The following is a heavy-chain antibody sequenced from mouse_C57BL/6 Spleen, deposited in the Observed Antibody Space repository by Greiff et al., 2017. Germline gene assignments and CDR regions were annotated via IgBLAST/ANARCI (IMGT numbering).Heavy chain of an antibody. J-gene: IGHJ3*01. Sequence: VQLQQSGPELVKPGASVKISCKASGYSFTDYNMNWVKQSNGTSLEWIGVINPNYGTTSYNQKFKGKATLTVDKSSSTAYMHLNSLTSEDSAVYYGSKEDWFAYWGQGTLVTVSA. V-gene: IGHV1-39*01. CDR2: INPNYGTT. CDR3: SKEDWFAY. CDR1: GYSFTDYN.